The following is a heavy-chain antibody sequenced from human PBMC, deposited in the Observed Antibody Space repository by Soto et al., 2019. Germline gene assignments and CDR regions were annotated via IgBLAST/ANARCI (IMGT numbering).Heavy chain of an antibody. J-gene: IGHJ4*02. CDR3: ARYYYDGSGYYYTDY. D-gene: IGHD3-22*01. CDR1: GGSFSGYN. Sequence: PSETLSLTCAVFGGSFSGYNWNWIRQPPGKGLEWIGEIIHTGRTDYNPSLKSRVTISVDTSKNQFSLRLSSVTAADTAVYYCARYYYDGSGYYYTDYWGQGTLVTVSS. CDR2: IIHTGRT. V-gene: IGHV4-34*12.